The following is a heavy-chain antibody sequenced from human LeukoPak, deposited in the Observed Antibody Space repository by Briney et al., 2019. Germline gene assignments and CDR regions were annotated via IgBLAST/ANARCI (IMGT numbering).Heavy chain of an antibody. CDR3: ARDLITMVRGVIIGARWFDP. CDR1: GGSIDNHDYY. Sequence: SETLSLTRTVSGGSIDNHDYYWGWIRQPPGRGLEWIGSIYYNGDAYYHPSLRSRVNISVDPSKNQFSLKLSSVTAADTAVYYCARDLITMVRGVIIGARWFDPWGQGTLVTVSS. J-gene: IGHJ5*02. CDR2: IYYNGDA. D-gene: IGHD3-10*01. V-gene: IGHV4-39*07.